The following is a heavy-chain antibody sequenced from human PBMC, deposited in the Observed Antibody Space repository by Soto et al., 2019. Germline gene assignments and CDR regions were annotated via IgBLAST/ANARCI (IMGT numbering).Heavy chain of an antibody. CDR1: GFTFSSYA. V-gene: IGHV3-30-3*01. CDR3: ARVPSSSGRAHFDY. J-gene: IGHJ4*02. D-gene: IGHD2-15*01. Sequence: QVQLVESGGGVVQPGRSLRLSCAASGFTFSSYAMHWVRQAPGKGLEWVAVISYDGSNKYYADSVKGRFTISRDNYKNPMYLQMNSLRAEATAVYYCARVPSSSGRAHFDYWGQGTLVTVSS. CDR2: ISYDGSNK.